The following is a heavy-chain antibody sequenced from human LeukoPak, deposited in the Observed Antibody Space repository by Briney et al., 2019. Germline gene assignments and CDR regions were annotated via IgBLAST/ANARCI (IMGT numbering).Heavy chain of an antibody. CDR3: AKSIDSGGYPLGDS. D-gene: IGHD3-22*01. CDR2: INSDGSIT. CDR1: GFAFSSYR. V-gene: IGHV3-74*01. Sequence: GGSLRLSCAASGFAFSSYRMSWVRQAPGKGLVWVSRINSDGSITNYADSVKGRFTISRDNAKNTLYLQMNSLRAEDTALYYCAKSIDSGGYPLGDSWGQGTLVIVSS. J-gene: IGHJ4*02.